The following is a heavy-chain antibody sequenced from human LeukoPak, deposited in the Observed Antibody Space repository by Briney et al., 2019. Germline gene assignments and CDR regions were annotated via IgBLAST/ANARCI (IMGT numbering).Heavy chain of an antibody. V-gene: IGHV3-48*01. CDR1: GFTFSSYS. CDR2: FGSDSSTI. Sequence: GGSLRLSCAASGFTFSSYSMNWVRQAPGKGLEWVSYFGSDSSTIYYADSVKGRFTISRDNAKNSLYLQMNSLRAEDTAVYYCARGGITIFGVVIPGYYGMDVWGQGTTVTVSS. J-gene: IGHJ6*02. D-gene: IGHD3-3*01. CDR3: ARGGITIFGVVIPGYYGMDV.